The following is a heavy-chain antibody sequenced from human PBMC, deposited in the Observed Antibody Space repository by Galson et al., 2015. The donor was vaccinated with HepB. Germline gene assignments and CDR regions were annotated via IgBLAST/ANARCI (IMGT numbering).Heavy chain of an antibody. J-gene: IGHJ6*02. CDR3: ARGGPYGPYYYYYYGMDV. V-gene: IGHV3-48*02. Sequence: SLRLSCAASGFTFSSYSMNWVRQAPGKGLEWVSYISSSSSTIYYADSVKGRFTISRDNAKNSLYLQMNSLRDEDTAVYYCARGGPYGPYYYYYYGMDVWGQGATVTVSS. CDR2: ISSSSSTI. D-gene: IGHD4-17*01. CDR1: GFTFSSYS.